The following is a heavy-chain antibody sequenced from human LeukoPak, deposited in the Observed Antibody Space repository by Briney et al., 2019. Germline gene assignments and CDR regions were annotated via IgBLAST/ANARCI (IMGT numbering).Heavy chain of an antibody. CDR3: ARDFGDYLHFDY. CDR2: ISAYNGNT. D-gene: IGHD4-17*01. V-gene: IGHV1-18*01. CDR1: GYTFTSYG. J-gene: IGHJ4*02. Sequence: ASVKVSCKASGYTFTSYGISWVRQAPGQGLEWMGWISAYNGNTNYAQKFQGRVTLTRDMSTRTVYMELSSLRSEDTAVYYCARDFGDYLHFDYWGQGTLVTVSS.